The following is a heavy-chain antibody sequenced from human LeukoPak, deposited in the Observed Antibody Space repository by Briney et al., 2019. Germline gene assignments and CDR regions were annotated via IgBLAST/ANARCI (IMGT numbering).Heavy chain of an antibody. V-gene: IGHV4-59*12. CDR1: GGSIGSYY. CDR3: ARDRLAYYYALVWDAFDI. CDR2: IYYSGST. D-gene: IGHD3-10*01. Sequence: SETLSLTCTVSGGSIGSYYWSWIRQPPGKGLEWIGYIYYSGSTNYNPSLKSRVTISVDTSKNQFSLKLSSVTAADTAVYYCARDRLAYYYALVWDAFDIWGQGTMVTVSS. J-gene: IGHJ3*02.